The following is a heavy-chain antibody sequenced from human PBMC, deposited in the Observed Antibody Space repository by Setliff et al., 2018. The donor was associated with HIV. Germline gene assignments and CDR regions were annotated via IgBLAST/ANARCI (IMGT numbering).Heavy chain of an antibody. J-gene: IGHJ6*02. CDR2: ISSSGSII. V-gene: IGHV3-48*03. CDR1: GFTFSNYE. CDR3: ARSHIVVVTATPHYGMDV. D-gene: IGHD2-21*02. Sequence: GESLKISCAASGFTFSNYEMNWVRQAPGKGLEWVSYISSSGSIIYYADSVKGRFTISRDNAKNSLYLQINSLRAEDTAIYYCARSHIVVVTATPHYGMDVWGQGTTVTVSS.